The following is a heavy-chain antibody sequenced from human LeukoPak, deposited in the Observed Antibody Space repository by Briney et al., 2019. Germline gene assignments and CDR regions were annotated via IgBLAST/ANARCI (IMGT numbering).Heavy chain of an antibody. CDR2: IEASGGAT. CDR3: AKGSGSGWYGWFAP. CDR1: GFTFSGYA. J-gene: IGHJ5*02. V-gene: IGHV3-23*01. D-gene: IGHD6-19*01. Sequence: GGSLRLSCAASGFTFSGYAMYWVRQAPGKGLEWVSSIEASGGATYYADSVKGRFTISRDYSKNTFYLQMNSLRAEDTALYYCAKGSGSGWYGWFAPWGQGTLVTVSS.